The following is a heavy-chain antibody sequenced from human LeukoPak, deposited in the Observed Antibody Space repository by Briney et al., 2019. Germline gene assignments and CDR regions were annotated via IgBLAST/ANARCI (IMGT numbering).Heavy chain of an antibody. V-gene: IGHV3-7*01. CDR1: GFTFSSYW. CDR2: IKQDGSEK. J-gene: IGHJ4*02. CDR3: ARDLYPGY. D-gene: IGHD3-16*01. Sequence: GGSLRLSCVASGFTFSSYWMTWVLQAPGNGLEWVANIKQDGSEKFYVDSVKGRFTISRDNAKNSLFLQMNSLRAEDTAGYYCARDLYPGYWGQGTLVTVSS.